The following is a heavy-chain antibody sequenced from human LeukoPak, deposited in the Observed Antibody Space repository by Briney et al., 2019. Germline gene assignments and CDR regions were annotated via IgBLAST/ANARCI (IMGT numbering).Heavy chain of an antibody. CDR2: IVVGSGNT. CDR1: GFTFTSSA. J-gene: IGHJ3*02. Sequence: GASVKVSCKASGFTFTSSAVQWVRQARGQRLEWIGWIVVGSGNTNYAQKFRERVTITRDMSTSTAYMELSSLRSEDTAVYYCAARGYYDSSAYAFDIWGQGTMVTVSS. D-gene: IGHD3-22*01. V-gene: IGHV1-58*01. CDR3: AARGYYDSSAYAFDI.